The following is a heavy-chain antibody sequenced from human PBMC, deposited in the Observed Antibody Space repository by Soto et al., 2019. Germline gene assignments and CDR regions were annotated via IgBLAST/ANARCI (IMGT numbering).Heavy chain of an antibody. Sequence: QVQLQESGPGLVKPSQTLSLTCSVSGDSLRSGEYYWTWIRQSPGKGLEWIGFILYGGSTKYNPSLESRHTMSVGRSKNQFSLRLSSVTAADTAVYFCARGWDTRITGTTTWFDPWGPGTLVTVSS. CDR1: GDSLRSGEYY. CDR2: ILYGGST. CDR3: ARGWDTRITGTTTWFDP. J-gene: IGHJ5*02. D-gene: IGHD1-20*01. V-gene: IGHV4-30-4*01.